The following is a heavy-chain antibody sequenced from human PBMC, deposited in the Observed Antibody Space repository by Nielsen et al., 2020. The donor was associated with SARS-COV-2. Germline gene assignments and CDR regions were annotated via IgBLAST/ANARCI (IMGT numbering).Heavy chain of an antibody. V-gene: IGHV1-46*01. Sequence: ASMKVSCKASGYTFTSYAMNWVRQAPGQGLEWMGIINPSGGSTSYAQKFQGRVTMTRDTSTSTVYMELSSLRSEDTAVYYCARETYDSNYYYGMDVWGQGTTVTVSS. CDR2: INPSGGST. D-gene: IGHD3-22*01. J-gene: IGHJ6*02. CDR3: ARETYDSNYYYGMDV. CDR1: GYTFTSYA.